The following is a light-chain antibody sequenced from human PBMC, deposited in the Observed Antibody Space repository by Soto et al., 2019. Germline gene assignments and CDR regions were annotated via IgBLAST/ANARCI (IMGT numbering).Light chain of an antibody. J-gene: IGLJ1*01. Sequence: QSALTQYASVSGSPGQSITISCTGTSSDVGGFNHVSWYQQHPGKAPKLMIYDVFTRPSGVSNRFSGSKSGNTASLTISALQAEDEADYYCTSWTSTSTYVFGSGTKVTVL. CDR1: SSDVGGFNH. CDR2: DVF. V-gene: IGLV2-14*03. CDR3: TSWTSTSTYV.